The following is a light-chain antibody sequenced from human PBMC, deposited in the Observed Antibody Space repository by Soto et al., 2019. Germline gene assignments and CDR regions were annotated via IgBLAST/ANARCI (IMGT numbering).Light chain of an antibody. V-gene: IGKV3-20*01. Sequence: EIVLTQSPGTLSLSPGERGTLSCRASQSVSSSYLAWYQQKPGQAPRLLIYGASSRATGIPDRFSGSGSGTDFTHTISRLEPEDFAVYYCQQYGTSPTTFGQGTQVEIK. CDR2: GAS. J-gene: IGKJ1*01. CDR3: QQYGTSPTT. CDR1: QSVSSSY.